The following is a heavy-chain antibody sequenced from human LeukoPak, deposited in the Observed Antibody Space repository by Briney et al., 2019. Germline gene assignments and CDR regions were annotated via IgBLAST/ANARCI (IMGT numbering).Heavy chain of an antibody. CDR2: ISYDGSNK. D-gene: IGHD4-11*01. V-gene: IGHV3-30*18. CDR1: GFTFSSHW. J-gene: IGHJ4*02. Sequence: PGGSLRLSCAASGFTFSSHWMNWVRQAPGKGLEWVAVISYDGSNKYYADSVKGRFTISRDNSKNTLYLQMNSLRAEDTAVYYCAKDLNSNYFDYWGQGTLVTVSS. CDR3: AKDLNSNYFDY.